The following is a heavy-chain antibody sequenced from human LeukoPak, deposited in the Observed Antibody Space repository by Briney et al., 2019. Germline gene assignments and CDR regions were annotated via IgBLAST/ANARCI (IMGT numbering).Heavy chain of an antibody. D-gene: IGHD1-7*01. V-gene: IGHV3-21*01. CDR3: ARDLNWNYVP. CDR1: GFTFSSYS. J-gene: IGHJ5*02. CDR2: ISSSSSYI. Sequence: GGSLRLSCAAPGFTFSSYSMNWVRQAPGKGLEWVSSISSSSSYIYYADSVKGRFTISRDNAKNSLYLQMNSLRAEDTAVYYCARDLNWNYVPWGQGTLVTVSS.